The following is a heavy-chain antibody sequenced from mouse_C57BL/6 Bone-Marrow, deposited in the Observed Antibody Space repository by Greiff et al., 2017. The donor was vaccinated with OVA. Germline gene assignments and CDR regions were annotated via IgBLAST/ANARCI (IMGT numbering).Heavy chain of an antibody. Sequence: EVKLMESGGGLVKPGGSLKLSCAASGFTFSSYAMSWVRQTPEKRLEWVATISDGGSYTYYPDNVKGRFTFSRDKAKNNLYLQMSQLKSEDAAMYYCAGEGGSRFDYWGQGTTLTVSS. D-gene: IGHD1-1*01. CDR1: GFTFSSYA. V-gene: IGHV5-4*03. CDR3: AGEGGSRFDY. CDR2: ISDGGSYT. J-gene: IGHJ2*01.